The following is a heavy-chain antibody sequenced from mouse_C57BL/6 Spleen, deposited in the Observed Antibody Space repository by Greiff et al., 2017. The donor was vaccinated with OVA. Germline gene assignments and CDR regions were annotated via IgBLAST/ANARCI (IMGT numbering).Heavy chain of an antibody. D-gene: IGHD4-1*01. Sequence: DVKLVESGGDLVKPGGSLKLSCAASGFTFSSYGMSWVRQTPDKRLEWVATISSGGSYTYYPDSVKGRFTISRDNAENTLYLQMSSLKSEDTAMYYCARTGTYAMDYWGQGTSVTVSS. CDR3: ARTGTYAMDY. J-gene: IGHJ4*01. V-gene: IGHV5-6*02. CDR1: GFTFSSYG. CDR2: ISSGGSYT.